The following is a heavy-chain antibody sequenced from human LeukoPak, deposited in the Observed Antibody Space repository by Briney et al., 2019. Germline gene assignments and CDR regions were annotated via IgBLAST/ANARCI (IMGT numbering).Heavy chain of an antibody. CDR1: GGSISTDNW. Sequence: SETLSLTCAVSGGSISTDNWWSWVHQSPGKGLEWIEEIYHSVTTNYNPSLKSRVTISADKSKNHFSLKLTSVTDADTAVYYCARDGDVYVSGWYRGGYDYWGQGILVTVSS. V-gene: IGHV4-4*02. D-gene: IGHD6-19*01. CDR2: IYHSVTT. CDR3: ARDGDVYVSGWYRGGYDY. J-gene: IGHJ4*02.